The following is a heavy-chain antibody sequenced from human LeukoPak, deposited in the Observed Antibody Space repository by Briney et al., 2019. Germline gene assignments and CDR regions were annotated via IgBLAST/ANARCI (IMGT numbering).Heavy chain of an antibody. Sequence: PSETLSLTCSVSGYSISSGYYWGWIRQSPERGLEWIGSIYYSGATYYNPSLKARVSISVDTSKNQFSLKVTSVTAADTAVYYCARVRREGLFWGQGALVTVSS. D-gene: IGHD3/OR15-3a*01. V-gene: IGHV4-38-2*02. J-gene: IGHJ4*02. CDR2: IYYSGAT. CDR1: GYSISSGYY. CDR3: ARVRREGLF.